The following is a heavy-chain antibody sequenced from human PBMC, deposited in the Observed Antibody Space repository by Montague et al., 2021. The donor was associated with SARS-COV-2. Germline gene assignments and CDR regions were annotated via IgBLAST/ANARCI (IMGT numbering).Heavy chain of an antibody. V-gene: IGHV4-59*08. CDR3: ARHSVSEDGTFFRSYFDP. Sequence: SETLSLTCTVSGGTVRDYYWNWIRQTPGKGLEWIGYIFYNGYTKCNPSLESRVTLSVDTPGNQFFLSLRSVTASDTATYFCARHSVSEDGTFFRSYFDPWGQGAQGIVSS. D-gene: IGHD1-1*01. CDR2: IFYNGYT. J-gene: IGHJ5*02. CDR1: GGTVRDYY.